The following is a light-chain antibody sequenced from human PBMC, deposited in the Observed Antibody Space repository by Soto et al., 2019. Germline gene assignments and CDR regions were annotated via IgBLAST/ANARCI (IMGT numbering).Light chain of an antibody. CDR3: CSYAGSSTFPRV. CDR2: EGS. CDR1: SSDVGSYNL. J-gene: IGLJ3*02. Sequence: QSALTQPASVSGSPGQSITISCTGTSSDVGSYNLASWYQQHPGKAPKLMTYEGSKRPSGVSNRFSGSKSGNTASLTISGLQAEDEADYYCCSYAGSSTFPRVFGGGTKLTVL. V-gene: IGLV2-23*03.